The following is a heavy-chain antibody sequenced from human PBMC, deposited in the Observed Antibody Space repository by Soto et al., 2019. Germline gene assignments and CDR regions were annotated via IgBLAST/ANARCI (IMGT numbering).Heavy chain of an antibody. CDR3: ARDLAAAGYYYYGMDV. V-gene: IGHV1-69*01. Sequence: QVQLVQSGAEVKKPGSSVKVSCKASGGTFSSYASSWVRQAPGQVLEWMGGIIPIFGTANYAQKFQGRVTITADESTSTAYMELSSLRSEDTTVYYCARDLAAAGYYYYGMDVWGQWPTVTVSS. D-gene: IGHD6-13*01. CDR1: GGTFSSYA. CDR2: IIPIFGTA. J-gene: IGHJ6*02.